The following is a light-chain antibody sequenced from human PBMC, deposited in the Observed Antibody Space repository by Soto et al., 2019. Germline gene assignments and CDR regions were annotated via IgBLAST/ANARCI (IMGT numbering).Light chain of an antibody. CDR2: DAS. CDR3: QQRSNWPHLT. CDR1: QSVSSY. V-gene: IGKV3-11*01. J-gene: IGKJ4*01. Sequence: EIVLTQSPATLSLSPGERATLSCRASQSVSSYLAWYQQKPGQAPRLLIYDASNRATGIPARFSGSGSGTDFTLTISSLEPEDFAVYHCQQRSNWPHLTFGGGTKVDIK.